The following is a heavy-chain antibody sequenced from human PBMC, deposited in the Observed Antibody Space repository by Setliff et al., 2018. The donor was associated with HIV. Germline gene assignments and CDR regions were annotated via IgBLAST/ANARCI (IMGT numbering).Heavy chain of an antibody. Sequence: SETLSLTCTVSGGSISGSNYYWGWIRQPPGKGLEWVGSIYYSGSTYYSPSLKSRVTISVDTSKNQFSLTLTSVTAADTAVYYCARLQHSSDLKIWNYWGQGTLVTVSS. V-gene: IGHV4-39*01. CDR1: GGSISGSNYY. CDR2: IYYSGST. J-gene: IGHJ4*02. CDR3: ARLQHSSDLKIWNY. D-gene: IGHD6-19*01.